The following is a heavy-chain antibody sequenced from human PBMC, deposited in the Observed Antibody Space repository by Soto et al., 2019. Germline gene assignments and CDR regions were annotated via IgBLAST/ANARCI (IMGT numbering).Heavy chain of an antibody. CDR1: GFTFSNYA. D-gene: IGHD3-10*01. V-gene: IGHV3-23*01. CDR2: ISSSGNGT. J-gene: IGHJ3*01. CDR3: AKRFFGSGSPPGAFDV. Sequence: VQLLESGGGLVQPGGSLRLSCAASGFTFSNYAMSWVRQAPGKGPEWVSFISSSGNGTYYADSVKGRFTISRDNSKNTLYVQMSNLRAEDTAMYYCAKRFFGSGSPPGAFDVWGQGTMVTVSS.